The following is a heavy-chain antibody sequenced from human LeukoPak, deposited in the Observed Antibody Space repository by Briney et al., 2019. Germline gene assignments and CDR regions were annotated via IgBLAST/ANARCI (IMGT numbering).Heavy chain of an antibody. CDR2: INRSGST. J-gene: IGHJ3*02. D-gene: IGHD3-22*01. Sequence: PSETLSLTCAVYGGSFSGYYWSWIRQPPGKGLEWIGEINRSGSTNYNPSLKSRVTISVDTSKNQFSLKLSSVTAADTAVYYCARWPYYYDSSGYLDAFDIWGQGTMVTVSS. CDR3: ARWPYYYDSSGYLDAFDI. CDR1: GGSFSGYY. V-gene: IGHV4-34*01.